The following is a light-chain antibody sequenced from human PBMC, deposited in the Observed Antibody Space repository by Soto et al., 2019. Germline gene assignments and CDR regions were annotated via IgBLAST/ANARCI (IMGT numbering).Light chain of an antibody. J-gene: IGKJ1*01. CDR2: GAS. CDR3: QQYGGSPRT. Sequence: EIVMTQSPSTLSVSPGERATLSCRASQSVISTLAWYQQKPGQAPRLLIYGASSRATGIPDRFSGSGSGTDFTLTISRLEPEDFAVYYCQQYGGSPRTFGQGTKVDIK. V-gene: IGKV3-20*01. CDR1: QSVIST.